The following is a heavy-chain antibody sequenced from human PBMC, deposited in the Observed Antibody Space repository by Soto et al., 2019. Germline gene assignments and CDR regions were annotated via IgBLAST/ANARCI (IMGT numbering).Heavy chain of an antibody. V-gene: IGHV3-23*01. J-gene: IGHJ6*02. CDR1: GYTFGNYF. CDR2: ISSNGGRT. Sequence: VQLLESGGGLVQPGESLRLSCAASGYTFGNYFMNWVRQAPGKGLEWVSDISSNGGRTHYADSVRGRFTISRDNSRNTLYLQMSSLRAEDTALYYCAKDLHWYGMDVWGQGTTVTVSS. D-gene: IGHD1-1*01. CDR3: AKDLHWYGMDV.